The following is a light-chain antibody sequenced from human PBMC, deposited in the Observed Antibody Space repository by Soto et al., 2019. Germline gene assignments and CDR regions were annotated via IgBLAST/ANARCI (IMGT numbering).Light chain of an antibody. Sequence: QSALTQPPSVSGAPGQRVTISCTGSSSNIGGGYDVPWYQQLPGTAPKLLIYGNSNRPSGVTDRFSGSKSGTSASLAITGLQAEDAADYYCQSYDSSLSDLVFGGGTKVTVL. CDR2: GNS. J-gene: IGLJ2*01. CDR1: SSNIGGGYD. V-gene: IGLV1-40*01. CDR3: QSYDSSLSDLV.